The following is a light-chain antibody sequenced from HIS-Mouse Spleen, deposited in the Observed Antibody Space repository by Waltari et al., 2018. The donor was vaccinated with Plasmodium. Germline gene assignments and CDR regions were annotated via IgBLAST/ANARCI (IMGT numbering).Light chain of an antibody. CDR1: QSVSST. Sequence: EIVMTQSPATLSVCPGERATLSCRASQSVSSTLAWYQQKPGQAPRLLIYGASTRATGIPARFSGSGSGTEFTLTISSLQSEDFAVYYCQQYNNWPYTFGQGTKLEIK. J-gene: IGKJ2*01. CDR3: QQYNNWPYT. CDR2: GAS. V-gene: IGKV3-15*01.